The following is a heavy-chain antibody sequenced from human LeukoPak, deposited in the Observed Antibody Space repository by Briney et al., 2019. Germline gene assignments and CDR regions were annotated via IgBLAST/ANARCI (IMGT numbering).Heavy chain of an antibody. D-gene: IGHD2-2*02. CDR3: ARGGPANIVVVPAAIRYFDY. J-gene: IGHJ4*02. Sequence: SETLSLTCTVSGGSISSYYWSWIRQPAGKGLEWIGRIYTSGSTNYNPSLKSRVTMTVDTSKNQFSLKLSSVTAADTAVYYCARGGPANIVVVPAAIRYFDYWGQGTLVTVSS. CDR1: GGSISSYY. V-gene: IGHV4-4*07. CDR2: IYTSGST.